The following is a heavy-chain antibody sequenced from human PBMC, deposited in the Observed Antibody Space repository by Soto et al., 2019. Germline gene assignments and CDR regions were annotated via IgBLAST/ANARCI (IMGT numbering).Heavy chain of an antibody. CDR2: INHSGIT. V-gene: IGHV4-34*01. Sequence: PSETLSLTCAVYGGSFSGYYWSWIRQPPGKGLEWLFEINHSGITDSNPSLKSRITISIDTSKKKFSLKLNSVNAADTAVYYCAIGPRMCLAGGAXWGQGTQLNVSS. CDR3: AIGPRMCLAGGAX. J-gene: IGHJ4*02. CDR1: GGSFSGYY. D-gene: IGHD2-15*01.